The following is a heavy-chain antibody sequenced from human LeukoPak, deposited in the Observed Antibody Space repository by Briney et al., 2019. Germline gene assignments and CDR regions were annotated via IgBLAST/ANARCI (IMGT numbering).Heavy chain of an antibody. V-gene: IGHV1-18*01. CDR2: ISAYNGNT. CDR1: GYTFTSYG. J-gene: IGHJ4*02. Sequence: ASLKVSCKASGYTFTSYGISWVRQAPGQGLEWMGWISAYNGNTNCAQKLQGRVTMTTDTSTSTAYMELRSLRSDDTAVYYCARDYGGSYYDILTGYATPTELDYWGQGTLVTVSS. D-gene: IGHD3-9*01. CDR3: ARDYGGSYYDILTGYATPTELDY.